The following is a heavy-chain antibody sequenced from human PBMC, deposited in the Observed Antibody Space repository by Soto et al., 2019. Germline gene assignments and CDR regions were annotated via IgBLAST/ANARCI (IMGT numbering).Heavy chain of an antibody. CDR3: AAGYYDFWSVPTTPRDYYGMDV. D-gene: IGHD3-3*01. CDR2: IYYRGST. V-gene: IGHV4-30-4*01. J-gene: IGHJ6*02. CDR1: GGCISSGDYY. Sequence: SWTLSLTCTVSGGCISSGDYYWSSMREARGEGLEWVGYIYYRGSTYYTQSLKSRVTISVDTAKNQFSLNLSSVTAAATPVSYFAAGYYDFWSVPTTPRDYYGMDVGGQGTTVTVSS.